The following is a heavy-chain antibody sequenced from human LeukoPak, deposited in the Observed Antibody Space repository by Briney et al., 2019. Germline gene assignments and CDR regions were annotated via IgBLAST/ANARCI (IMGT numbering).Heavy chain of an antibody. CDR2: IFYSGST. CDR3: ARQLTFDY. J-gene: IGHJ4*02. Sequence: PSETLSLTCTVSGGSISSYCWSWIRQPPGKGLEWIGYIFYSGSTNYNPSLKSQVTISVDTSKNQFSLKLSSVTAADTAVYYCARQLTFDYWGQGTLVTVSS. D-gene: IGHD4/OR15-4a*01. V-gene: IGHV4-59*08. CDR1: GGSISSYC.